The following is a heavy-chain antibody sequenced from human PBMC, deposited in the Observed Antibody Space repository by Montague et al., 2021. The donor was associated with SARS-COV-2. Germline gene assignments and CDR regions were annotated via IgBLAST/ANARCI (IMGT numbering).Heavy chain of an antibody. J-gene: IGHJ4*02. D-gene: IGHD1-1*01. V-gene: IGHV4-61*03. Sequence: SETLSLTCAVSLHSGVGVLRRWTRQPPSKVLSRIELVYCILSTKYNPSLRSRVTISVDTSKNHFSLKLRSVTAADTAVYYCARAQSTCFIANCVNYFDFWGLEALVTVSS. CDR1: LHSGVGVL. CDR2: VYCILST. CDR3: ARAQSTCFIANCVNYFDF.